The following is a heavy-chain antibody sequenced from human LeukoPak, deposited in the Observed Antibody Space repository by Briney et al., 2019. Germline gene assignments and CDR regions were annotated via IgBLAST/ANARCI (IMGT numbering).Heavy chain of an antibody. J-gene: IGHJ4*02. D-gene: IGHD3-10*01. V-gene: IGHV4-39*01. Sequence: SETLSLTCTVSGGSISSSSYYWGWIRQSPGKGLEWIGSIDYTGNPFRNPSLMSRITISIDTSKNQVSLRLTSVTAADTAVYYCAKHDANYGSGTPDYWGLGTLVTVSS. CDR3: AKHDANYGSGTPDY. CDR1: GGSISSSSYY. CDR2: IDYTGNP.